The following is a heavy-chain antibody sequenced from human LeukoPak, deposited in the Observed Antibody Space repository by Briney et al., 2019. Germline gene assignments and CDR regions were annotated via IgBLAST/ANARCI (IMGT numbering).Heavy chain of an antibody. CDR1: GFTFSSYA. Sequence: GGSLRLSCAASGFTFSSYAMSWVRQAPGKGLEWVSAIGGSGGSTYYADSVKGRFTISRDNSKNTLYLQMNNLRAEDTAVYYCAKTGDWTVSYYYYYGMDVWGQGTTVTVSS. D-gene: IGHD7-27*01. CDR3: AKTGDWTVSYYYYYGMDV. V-gene: IGHV3-23*01. CDR2: IGGSGGST. J-gene: IGHJ6*02.